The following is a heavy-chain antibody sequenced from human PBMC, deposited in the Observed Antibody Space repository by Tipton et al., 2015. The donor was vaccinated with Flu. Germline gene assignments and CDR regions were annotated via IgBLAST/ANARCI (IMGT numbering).Heavy chain of an antibody. CDR2: IYSYGRT. CDR3: ARDPPSP. CDR1: GFTVSSNY. J-gene: IGHJ5*02. V-gene: IGHV3-66*03. Sequence: SLRLSCAASGFTVSSNYMNWVRQAPGKGLEWVSVIYSYGRTYYADSVKGRFTISRDNSKNTLYLQMNSLRAEDTAVYYCARDPPSPWGQGTLVTVSS.